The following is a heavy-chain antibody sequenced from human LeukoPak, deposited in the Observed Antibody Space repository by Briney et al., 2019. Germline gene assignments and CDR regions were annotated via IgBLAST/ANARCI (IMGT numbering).Heavy chain of an antibody. CDR2: ISYDGSNK. CDR3: ARDNDYGDYPDAFDI. V-gene: IGHV3-30-3*01. D-gene: IGHD4-17*01. Sequence: PGGSLRLSCAASGFTFSSYAMHWVRQAPGKGLEWVAVISYDGSNKYYADSVMGRFTISRDNSKNTLYLQMNSLRAEDTAVYYCARDNDYGDYPDAFDIWGQGTMVTVSS. CDR1: GFTFSSYA. J-gene: IGHJ3*02.